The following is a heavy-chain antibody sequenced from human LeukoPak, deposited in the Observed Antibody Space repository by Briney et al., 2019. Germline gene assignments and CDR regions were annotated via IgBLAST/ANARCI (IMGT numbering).Heavy chain of an antibody. CDR1: GYTLTELS. D-gene: IGHD2-15*01. V-gene: IGHV1-24*01. CDR3: ATGFLGYCSGGSCYLDDY. J-gene: IGHJ4*02. CDR2: FDPEDGET. Sequence: ASVKVSCKVSGYTLTELSMQWVRQAPGKGLEWMGGFDPEDGETIYAQKFQGRVTITADESTSTAYMELSSLRSEDTAVYYCATGFLGYCSGGSCYLDDYWGQGTLVTVSS.